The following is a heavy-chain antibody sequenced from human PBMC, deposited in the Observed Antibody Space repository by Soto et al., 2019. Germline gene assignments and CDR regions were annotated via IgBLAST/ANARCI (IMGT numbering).Heavy chain of an antibody. CDR3: ARGRAVAGAALFDY. CDR2: IYYTGST. J-gene: IGHJ4*02. D-gene: IGHD6-19*01. Sequence: PSETLSLTCTVSGFSISNYYCSWIRQPPGKGLEWIGYIYYTGSTTGSTDYNPSLKSRVTVSVDSSKNQFSLKLTSVTAADTAVYYCARGRAVAGAALFDYWGQGILVTVSS. CDR1: GFSISNYY. V-gene: IGHV4-59*01.